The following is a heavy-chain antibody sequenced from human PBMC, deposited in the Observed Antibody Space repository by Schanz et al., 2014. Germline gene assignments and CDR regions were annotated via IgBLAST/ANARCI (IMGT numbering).Heavy chain of an antibody. CDR2: MSYDGSNK. Sequence: VQLLESGGGAVQPGRSLRLSCAASGFTFSSYAMHWVRQAPGKGLEWVAVMSYDGSNKYYADSVKGRFTISRDNSKNTLYLQINSLRAEDTAVYYCASGGYCTNGVCNGGRNWFDPWGQGTLVTVSS. CDR1: GFTFSSYA. CDR3: ASGGYCTNGVCNGGRNWFDP. V-gene: IGHV3-30-3*01. J-gene: IGHJ5*02. D-gene: IGHD2-8*01.